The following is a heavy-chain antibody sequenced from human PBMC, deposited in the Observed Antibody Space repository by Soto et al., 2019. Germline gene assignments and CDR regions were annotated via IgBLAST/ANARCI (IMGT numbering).Heavy chain of an antibody. J-gene: IGHJ4*02. D-gene: IGHD2-2*01. CDR1: GGSFSGYY. CDR2: INHSGST. V-gene: IGHV4-34*01. CDR3: ARSRAVVVRGVIDY. Sequence: QVQLQQWGAGLLKPSETLSLTCAVYGGSFSGYYWSWIRQPPGKGLEWIGEINHSGSTNYNPSLKSRVTISLDPSKTQFSLKLSSVTDADTAVYYCARSRAVVVRGVIDYWGQGTLVTVSS.